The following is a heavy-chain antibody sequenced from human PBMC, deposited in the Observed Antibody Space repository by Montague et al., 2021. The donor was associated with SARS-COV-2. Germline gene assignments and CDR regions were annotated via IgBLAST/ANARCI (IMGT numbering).Heavy chain of an antibody. J-gene: IGHJ6*02. Sequence: TLSLTCAVSGGSISSGGYSWCWIRQPPGKGLEWVGYIYHSGSTXYNPSLKSRVTMSVDGSKNQFSLKLSSMTAADTAVYYGAREEGDYGGMDVWGQGTTVTVSS. V-gene: IGHV4-30-2*01. CDR2: IYHSGST. CDR3: AREEGDYGGMDV. CDR1: GGSISSGGYS. D-gene: IGHD3-16*01.